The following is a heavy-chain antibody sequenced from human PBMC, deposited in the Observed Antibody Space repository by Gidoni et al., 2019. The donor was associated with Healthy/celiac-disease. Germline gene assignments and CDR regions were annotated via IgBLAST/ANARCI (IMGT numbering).Heavy chain of an antibody. CDR1: GFPFSSYS. CDR2: ISGSGGST. J-gene: IGHJ4*02. V-gene: IGHV3-23*01. CDR3: AKDGGSYGVASYYFDY. Sequence: EVQLLESGGGLVQPGGSLRLSCAASGFPFSSYSMSWVRPAPGKGLGWVSAISGSGGSTYYADSVKGRFTISRDNSKNTLYLQMNSLRAEDTAVYYCAKDGGSYGVASYYFDYWGQGTLVTVSS. D-gene: IGHD1-26*01.